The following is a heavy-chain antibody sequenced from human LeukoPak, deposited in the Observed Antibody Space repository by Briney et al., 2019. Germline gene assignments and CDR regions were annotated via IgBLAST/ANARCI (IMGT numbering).Heavy chain of an antibody. J-gene: IGHJ4*02. V-gene: IGHV4-39*07. CDR3: ARLARGAAS. D-gene: IGHD3-10*01. CDR1: GGSISSSGYY. Sequence: SETLSLTCTVSGGSISSSGYYWSWIRQPPGKGLEWIGEINHSGSTNYNPSLKSRVTISVDTSKNQFSLKLSSVTAADTAVYYCARLARGAASWGQGTLVTVSS. CDR2: INHSGST.